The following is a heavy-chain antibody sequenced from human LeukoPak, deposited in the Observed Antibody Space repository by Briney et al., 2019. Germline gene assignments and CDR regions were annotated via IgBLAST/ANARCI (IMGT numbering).Heavy chain of an antibody. CDR1: GGSISSYY. CDR3: ARGPRGSSWYQAAEYFQH. CDR2: IYYSGST. D-gene: IGHD6-13*01. J-gene: IGHJ1*01. V-gene: IGHV4-59*01. Sequence: SETLSLTCTVSGGSISSYYWSWIRQPPGKGLEWIGYIYYSGSTNYNPSLKSRVTISVDTSKNQFSLKLSSVTAADTAVYYCARGPRGSSWYQAAEYFQHWGQGTLVTVSS.